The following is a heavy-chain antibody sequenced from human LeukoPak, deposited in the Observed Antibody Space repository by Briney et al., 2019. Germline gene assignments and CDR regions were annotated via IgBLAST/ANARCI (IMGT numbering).Heavy chain of an antibody. CDR3: ARDTSWSPFY. V-gene: IGHV3-30*04. D-gene: IGHD6-13*01. Sequence: GGSLRLSCAASGFTFDYYSFHWVRQAPGKGLEWVAHVASDGSFKWYADSVKGRFTISRDTSRNTIFLQMNSLGPDDTAKYYCARDTSWSPFYWGPGTLVTVSS. CDR1: GFTFDYYS. J-gene: IGHJ4*02. CDR2: VASDGSFK.